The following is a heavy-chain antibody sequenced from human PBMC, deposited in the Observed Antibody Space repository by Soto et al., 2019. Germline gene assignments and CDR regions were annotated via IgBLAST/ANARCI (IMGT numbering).Heavy chain of an antibody. CDR2: LYTGGST. Sequence: GGSLRLSCAASGFTVSSNYMSWVRQAPGKGLEWVSVLYTGGSTHYADSVKGRFTISRENSKNTLYLQMNSLRPEDTAVYYCARALGGGSYYYYYMDVWGKGTTVTVSS. J-gene: IGHJ6*03. D-gene: IGHD2-15*01. CDR1: GFTVSSNY. CDR3: ARALGGGSYYYYYMDV. V-gene: IGHV3-66*01.